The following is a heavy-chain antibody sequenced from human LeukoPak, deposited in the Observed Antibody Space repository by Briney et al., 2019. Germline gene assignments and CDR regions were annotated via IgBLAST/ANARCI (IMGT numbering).Heavy chain of an antibody. Sequence: EASVKVSCKASGYTFTSYDINWVRQATGQGLGWMGWMNPNSGSTGYAQKFQGRVTMTRNTSISTAYMELSSLRSEDTAVYYCARGFKDKLMATIGSDFDYWGQGTLVTVSS. CDR3: ARGFKDKLMATIGSDFDY. CDR2: MNPNSGST. D-gene: IGHD5-24*01. CDR1: GYTFTSYD. V-gene: IGHV1-8*01. J-gene: IGHJ4*02.